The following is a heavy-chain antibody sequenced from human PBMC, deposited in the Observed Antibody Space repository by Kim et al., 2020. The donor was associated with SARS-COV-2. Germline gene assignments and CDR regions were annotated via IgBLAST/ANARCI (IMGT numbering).Heavy chain of an antibody. Sequence: ASVTVSCKASGYTFTSYDINWVRQATGQGLEWMGWMNPNSGNTGYAQKFQGRVTMTRNTSISTAYMELSSLRSEDTAVYYCARGAYCSSTSCYDPYNWFDPWSHGTLVTVSS. D-gene: IGHD2-2*01. CDR3: ARGAYCSSTSCYDPYNWFDP. CDR2: MNPNSGNT. V-gene: IGHV1-8*01. CDR1: GYTFTSYD. J-gene: IGHJ5*02.